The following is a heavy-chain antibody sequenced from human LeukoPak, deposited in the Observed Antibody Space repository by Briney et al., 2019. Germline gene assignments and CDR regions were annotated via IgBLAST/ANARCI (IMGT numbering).Heavy chain of an antibody. CDR1: GGSISSGGYS. CDR2: IYYSGST. D-gene: IGHD2-15*01. V-gene: IGHV4-61*08. Sequence: SETLSLTCAVSGGSISSGGYSWSWIRQPPGKGLEWIGYIYYSGSTNYNPSLKSRVTISVDTSKNQFSLKLSSVTAADTAVYYCASQPRYCSGGSCSDAFDIWGQGTMVTVSS. J-gene: IGHJ3*02. CDR3: ASQPRYCSGGSCSDAFDI.